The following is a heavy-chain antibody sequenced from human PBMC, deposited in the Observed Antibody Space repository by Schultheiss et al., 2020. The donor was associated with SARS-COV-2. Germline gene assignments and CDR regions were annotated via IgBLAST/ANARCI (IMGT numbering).Heavy chain of an antibody. D-gene: IGHD3-22*01. V-gene: IGHV4-34*01. CDR3: AREPQYYDSSGYPGGAGWFDP. CDR2: INHSGST. Sequence: SETLSLTCAVYGGSFSGYYWSWIRQPPGKGLEWIGEINHSGSTNYNPSLKSRVTISVDTSKNQFSLKLSSVTAADTAVYYCAREPQYYDSSGYPGGAGWFDPWGQGTLVTVSS. J-gene: IGHJ5*02. CDR1: GGSFSGYY.